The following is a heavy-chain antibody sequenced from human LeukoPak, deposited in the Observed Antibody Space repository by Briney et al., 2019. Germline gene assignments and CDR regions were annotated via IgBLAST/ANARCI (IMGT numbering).Heavy chain of an antibody. CDR1: GGTFSSYA. Sequence: ASVKVSCKASGGTFSSYAISWVRQAPGQGLEWMGGIIPIFGTANYAQKFQGRVTITAEESTSTAYMELSSLRSEDTAVYYCARVTDCGGDCYDYWGQGTLVTVSS. V-gene: IGHV1-69*01. CDR3: ARVTDCGGDCYDY. J-gene: IGHJ4*02. CDR2: IIPIFGTA. D-gene: IGHD2-21*01.